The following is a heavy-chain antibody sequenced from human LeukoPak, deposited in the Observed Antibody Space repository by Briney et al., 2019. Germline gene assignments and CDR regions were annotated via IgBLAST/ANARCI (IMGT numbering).Heavy chain of an antibody. V-gene: IGHV4-61*02. Sequence: SETLSLTCTVSGGSISSGSCYWSWIRQPAGKGLEWIGRIYTSGSTNYNPSLKSRVTISVDTSKNQFSLKLSSVTAADTAVYYCAKSQLLSAEAEYFQHWGQGTLVTVSS. J-gene: IGHJ1*01. CDR3: AKSQLLSAEAEYFQH. D-gene: IGHD2-2*01. CDR2: IYTSGST. CDR1: GGSISSGSCY.